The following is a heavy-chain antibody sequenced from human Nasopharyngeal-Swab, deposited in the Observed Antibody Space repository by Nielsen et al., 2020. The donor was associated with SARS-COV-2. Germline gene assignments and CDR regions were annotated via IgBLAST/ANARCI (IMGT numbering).Heavy chain of an antibody. CDR2: INHSGST. Sequence: WIRQPPGRGLEWIGEINHSGSTNYNPSLKSRVTISVDTSNNQFSLKLSSVTAADTAVYYCARGSRSGINNHSSGWYFFDYWGQGALVTVSS. V-gene: IGHV4-34*01. J-gene: IGHJ4*02. CDR3: ARGSRSGINNHSSGWYFFDY. D-gene: IGHD6-19*01.